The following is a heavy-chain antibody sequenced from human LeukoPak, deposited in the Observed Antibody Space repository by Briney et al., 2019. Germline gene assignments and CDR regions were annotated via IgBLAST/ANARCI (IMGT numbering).Heavy chain of an antibody. CDR3: AISTVTTYLYYYYGMDV. CDR2: IYYSRST. Sequence: SETLSLTCTVSGGSISSSSYYWGWIRQPPGKGLEWIGSIYYSRSTYYNPSLKSRVTISVDTSKNQFSLKLSSVTAADTAVYYCAISTVTTYLYYYYGMDVWGQGTTVTVSS. J-gene: IGHJ6*02. CDR1: GGSISSSSYY. D-gene: IGHD4-17*01. V-gene: IGHV4-39*07.